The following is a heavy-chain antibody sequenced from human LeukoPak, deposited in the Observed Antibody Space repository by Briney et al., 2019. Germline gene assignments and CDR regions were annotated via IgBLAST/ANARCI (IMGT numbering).Heavy chain of an antibody. CDR1: GGSIRSGGYY. CDR3: ARGFEELRRAGYNRIQPLRKYYYYYMDV. D-gene: IGHD5-24*01. J-gene: IGHJ6*03. Sequence: PSETLSLTCTVSGGSIRSGGYYWGWIRQPPGKGLEWIGNIYYTGNTYYNPSLKSRVIISLDTFKNQFSLQLSSVTAADTAVYYCARGFEELRRAGYNRIQPLRKYYYYYMDVWGKGTTVTVSS. V-gene: IGHV4-39*07. CDR2: IYYTGNT.